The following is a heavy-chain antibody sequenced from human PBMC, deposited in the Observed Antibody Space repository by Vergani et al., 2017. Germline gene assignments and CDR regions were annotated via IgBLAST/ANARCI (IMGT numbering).Heavy chain of an antibody. J-gene: IGHJ4*02. Sequence: VQLVESGGGLVKPGGSLRLSCAASGFSFSTYPLHWVRLAPGKVLEWVAVISYDGSRTYYADSVKGRFTVSRDNSKNTLYLQIHSLRADDTALYYCARDIRFYYDSRDYSYYFDSWGQGTLVTVSS. CDR3: ARDIRFYYDSRDYSYYFDS. D-gene: IGHD3-22*01. V-gene: IGHV3-30-3*01. CDR1: GFSFSTYP. CDR2: ISYDGSRT.